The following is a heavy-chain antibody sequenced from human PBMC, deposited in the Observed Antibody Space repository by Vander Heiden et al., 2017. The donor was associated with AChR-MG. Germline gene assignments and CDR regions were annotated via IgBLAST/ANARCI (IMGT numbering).Heavy chain of an antibody. CDR1: GFPFSSYA. J-gene: IGHJ6*02. D-gene: IGHD6-13*01. Sequence: EVQLLESGGGLVQPGGSLRLPCAASGFPFSSYAMSGVRQAPGKGLEWVSAISGSGGSTYYADSVKGRFTISRDNSKNTLYLQMNSLRAEDTAVYYCAKPKRIAAAGTGYYYYGMDVWCQGTSVTVSS. CDR3: AKPKRIAAAGTGYYYYGMDV. CDR2: ISGSGGST. V-gene: IGHV3-23*01.